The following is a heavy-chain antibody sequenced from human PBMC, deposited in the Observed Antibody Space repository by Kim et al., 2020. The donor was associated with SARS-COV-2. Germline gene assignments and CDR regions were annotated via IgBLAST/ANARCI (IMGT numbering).Heavy chain of an antibody. V-gene: IGHV1-18*04. D-gene: IGHD3-10*01. CDR3: ARDEDLIVRARITMVRGRPAARDAFDI. J-gene: IGHJ3*02. CDR1: GYTFTSYG. Sequence: ASVKVSCKASGYTFTSYGISWVRQAPGQGIEWMGWISAYNGNTNYAQKLQGRVTMTTDTSTSTAYMELRSLRSDDTAVYYCARDEDLIVRARITMVRGRPAARDAFDIWGQGTMVTVSS. CDR2: ISAYNGNT.